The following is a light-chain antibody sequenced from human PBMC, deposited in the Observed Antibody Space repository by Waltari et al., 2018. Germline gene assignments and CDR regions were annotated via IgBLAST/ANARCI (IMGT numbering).Light chain of an antibody. Sequence: EILFTQSPATLSLCPGERAPLSRGASQSVSSSYLARYQQKPGQAHRLLIYGASSRATGIPDRFSGSGSGTDFTLTISRLEPEDFAVYYCQQYGSSPPLTFGGGTKVEIK. CDR1: QSVSSSY. CDR2: GAS. CDR3: QQYGSSPPLT. V-gene: IGKV3-20*01. J-gene: IGKJ4*01.